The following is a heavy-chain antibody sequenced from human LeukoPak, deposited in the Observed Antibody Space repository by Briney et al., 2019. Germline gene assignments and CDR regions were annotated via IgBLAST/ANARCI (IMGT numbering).Heavy chain of an antibody. CDR2: IIPIFGTA. J-gene: IGHJ6*04. V-gene: IGHV1-69*06. CDR3: ARVVVPAANRFYYYGMDV. CDR1: EYTFVGHY. D-gene: IGHD2-2*01. Sequence: SVKVSCKASEYTFVGHYMHWVRQAPGQGLEWMGGIIPIFGTANYAQKFQGRVTITADKSTSTAYMELSSLRSEDTAVYYCARVVVPAANRFYYYGMDVWGKGTTVTVSS.